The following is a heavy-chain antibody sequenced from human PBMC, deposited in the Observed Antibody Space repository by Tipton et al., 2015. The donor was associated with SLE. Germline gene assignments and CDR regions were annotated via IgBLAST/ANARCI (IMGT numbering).Heavy chain of an antibody. CDR1: GGSISGGSYY. CDR2: IYTSGST. D-gene: IGHD2-2*01. Sequence: LRPSCTVSGGSISGGSYYWSWIRQPAGKGLEWIGRIYTSGSTNYNPSLKSRVTISVDTSKNQFSLKLSSVTAADTAVYYCARGLIYCSSTSCYDGYFDYWGQGTLVTVSS. V-gene: IGHV4-61*02. J-gene: IGHJ4*02. CDR3: ARGLIYCSSTSCYDGYFDY.